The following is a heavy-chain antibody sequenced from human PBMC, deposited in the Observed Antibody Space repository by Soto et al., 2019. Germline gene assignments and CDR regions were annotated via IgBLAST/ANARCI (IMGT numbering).Heavy chain of an antibody. CDR3: VRVKETGGWGAFDY. V-gene: IGHV3-74*01. D-gene: IGHD6-19*01. CDR1: GFTFSGFW. Sequence: EVQLVESGGGLVQPGGSLRLSCTASGFTFSGFWMHWVRQAPGKGLVWVSRINGDGSVTNNADYVKGRFTISRDNAKNTLYLQMNSLRVEDTAVYYCVRVKETGGWGAFDYWGQGTLVTVSS. J-gene: IGHJ4*02. CDR2: INGDGSVT.